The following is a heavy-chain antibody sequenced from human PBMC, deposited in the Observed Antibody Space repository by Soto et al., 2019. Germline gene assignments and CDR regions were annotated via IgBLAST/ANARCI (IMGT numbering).Heavy chain of an antibody. J-gene: IGHJ4*02. CDR1: GFTFNNFA. V-gene: IGHV3-30*03. D-gene: IGHD6-13*01. Sequence: PGGSLRLSCAASGFTFNNFAMHWVRQAPGKGLEWVAVISYDGGDKYYADSVKGRFTISRDNSKNTLYLQMNGLRAEDTAVYYCARDLSTGAADYYFDYWVREPWSPSPQ. CDR2: ISYDGGDK. CDR3: ARDLSTGAADYYFDY.